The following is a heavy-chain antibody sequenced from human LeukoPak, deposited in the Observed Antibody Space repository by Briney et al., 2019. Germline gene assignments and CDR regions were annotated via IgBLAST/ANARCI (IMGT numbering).Heavy chain of an antibody. Sequence: SETLSLTCTVSGDSSSSGDYFWNWIRQPPGTGLEWIGSIYYSGSTYYNPSLKSRVTISVETSKNQFSLKLSSVTAADTAGYYCAAISIAARFFDYWGQGTLVTVSS. CDR3: AAISIAARFFDY. CDR1: GDSSSSGDYF. V-gene: IGHV4-39*01. J-gene: IGHJ4*02. D-gene: IGHD6-6*01. CDR2: IYYSGST.